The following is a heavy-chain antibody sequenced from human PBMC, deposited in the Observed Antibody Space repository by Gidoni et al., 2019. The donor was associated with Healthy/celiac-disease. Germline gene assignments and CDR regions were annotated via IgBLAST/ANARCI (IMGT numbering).Heavy chain of an antibody. V-gene: IGHV4-39*01. CDR2: IYYSGST. Sequence: QLQLQESGPGLVKPSETLSLTCTVSCGSISSSSYYWGWIRQPPGKGLEWIGSIYYSGSTYYNPSLKSRVTISVDTSKNQFSLKLSSVTAADTAVYYCAIAISGYAGWFDPWGQGTLVTVSS. CDR3: AIAISGYAGWFDP. CDR1: CGSISSSSYY. J-gene: IGHJ5*02. D-gene: IGHD5-12*01.